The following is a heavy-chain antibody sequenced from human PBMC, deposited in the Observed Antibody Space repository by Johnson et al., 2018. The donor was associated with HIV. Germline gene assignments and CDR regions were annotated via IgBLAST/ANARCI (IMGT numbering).Heavy chain of an antibody. CDR3: ARDAPNFFTSGVRDDAFDI. V-gene: IGHV3-66*01. D-gene: IGHD5-12*01. Sequence: EMQLVESGGGLVQPGGSLRPSCVASGFTVSGTYMNWVRQAPGKGLEWVSVIYSDGSKYYANSVQGRFTVSRDNSQNLLYLQLSSLRAEDTAVYYCARDAPNFFTSGVRDDAFDIWGPGTMVTVSP. J-gene: IGHJ3*02. CDR1: GFTVSGTY. CDR2: IYSDGSK.